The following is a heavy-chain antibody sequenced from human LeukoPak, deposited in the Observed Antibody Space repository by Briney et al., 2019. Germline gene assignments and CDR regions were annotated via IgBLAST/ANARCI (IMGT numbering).Heavy chain of an antibody. CDR1: GFTFNKYA. V-gene: IGHV3-23*01. CDR3: AKDVVVVAAKGDYFDY. D-gene: IGHD2-15*01. Sequence: GGSLRLSCAASGFTFNKYAMTWVRQAPGEGLEWVSAISGNSGSTYYADSVKGRFTISRDHSKNTMYLQMNSLRAEDAAVYYCAKDVVVVAAKGDYFDYWGQGTLVTVSS. J-gene: IGHJ4*02. CDR2: ISGNSGST.